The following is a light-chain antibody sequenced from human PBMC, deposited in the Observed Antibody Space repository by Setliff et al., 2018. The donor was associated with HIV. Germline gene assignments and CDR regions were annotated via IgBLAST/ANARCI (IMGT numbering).Light chain of an antibody. CDR1: SGSIAINY. CDR3: QSYDYSNVV. V-gene: IGLV6-57*01. J-gene: IGLJ2*01. CDR2: DDN. Sequence: NFMLTQPHSVSESPGKTVTISCTRSSGSIAINYVQWYQQRPGASPTTVIYDDNQRPSGVPDRFSGSIDSSSNSASLTISGLKTEDETDYYCQSYDYSNVVFGGGTQLTV.